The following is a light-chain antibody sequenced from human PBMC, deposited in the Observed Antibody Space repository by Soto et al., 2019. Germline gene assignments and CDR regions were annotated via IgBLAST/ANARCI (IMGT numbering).Light chain of an antibody. CDR3: NSYTSTSTL. Sequence: QSVLTQPASVSGSPGQSITISCTGTSSDFGGYNYVSWYQQHPGKAPKLIIYEVTDRPSGASNRFSGSKSGNTASLTISGLQAEDDADYYCNSYTSTSTLFGTGTKLTVL. CDR1: SSDFGGYNY. V-gene: IGLV2-14*01. J-gene: IGLJ1*01. CDR2: EVT.